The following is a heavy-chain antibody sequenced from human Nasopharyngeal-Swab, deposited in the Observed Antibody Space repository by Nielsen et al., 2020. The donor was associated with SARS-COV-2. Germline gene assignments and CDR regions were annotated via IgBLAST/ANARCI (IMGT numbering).Heavy chain of an antibody. V-gene: IGHV5-51*01. CDR2: TYPGDSDT. D-gene: IGHD3-16*02. CDR1: GYSFTSYW. CDR3: ARQLMITFGGVIVTGAFDI. Sequence: GGSLRLSCKGSGYSFTSYWIGWVRQMPGKGLEWMGITYPGDSDTRYSPSFQGQVTISADKSISTAYLQWSSLKASDTAMYYCARQLMITFGGVIVTGAFDIWGQGTMVTVSS. J-gene: IGHJ3*02.